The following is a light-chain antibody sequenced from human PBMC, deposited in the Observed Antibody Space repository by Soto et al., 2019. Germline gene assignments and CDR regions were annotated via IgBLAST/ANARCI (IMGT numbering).Light chain of an antibody. CDR3: RHYGV. Sequence: EVVLTQSPGTLSLSPGERATLSCRASQSVSGSFLAWYQQKPGQAPRLLIYGASSRATGIPDRFSGSGSGTDFTLTISGLEPEDFAVYYCRHYGVFGQGTKVDIK. J-gene: IGKJ1*01. V-gene: IGKV3-20*01. CDR1: QSVSGSF. CDR2: GAS.